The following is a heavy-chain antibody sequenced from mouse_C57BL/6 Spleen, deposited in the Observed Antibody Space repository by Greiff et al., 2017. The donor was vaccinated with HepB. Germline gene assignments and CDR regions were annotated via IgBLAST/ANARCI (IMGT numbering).Heavy chain of an antibody. CDR1: GYTFSSYW. CDR2: IDPSDSYT. Sequence: QVQLQQPGAELVKPGASVKLSCKASGYTFSSYWMQWVKQRPGQGLEWIGEIDPSDSYTNYNQKFKGKATLTVDTSSSTAYMQLSSLTSEDSAVYYCARRSNLDDWGQGTTLTVSS. V-gene: IGHV1-50*01. J-gene: IGHJ2*01. CDR3: ARRSNLDD. D-gene: IGHD2-5*01.